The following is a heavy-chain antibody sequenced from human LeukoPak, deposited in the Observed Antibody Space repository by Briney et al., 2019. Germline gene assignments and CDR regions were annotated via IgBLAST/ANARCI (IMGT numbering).Heavy chain of an antibody. Sequence: GGSLRLSCAASEFAFSNYALHWVRQAPGKGLQWVAVISYDGNTIHYADSVKGRFIISRDTSKNTLYLQMNSLRAEDTAVYYCARSGGLQKFDYWGQGTLVTVSS. CDR3: ARSGGLQKFDY. V-gene: IGHV3-30-3*01. J-gene: IGHJ4*02. CDR2: ISYDGNTI. CDR1: EFAFSNYA. D-gene: IGHD4-11*01.